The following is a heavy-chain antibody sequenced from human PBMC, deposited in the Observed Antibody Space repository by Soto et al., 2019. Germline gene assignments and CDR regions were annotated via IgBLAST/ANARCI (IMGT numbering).Heavy chain of an antibody. D-gene: IGHD3-16*02. J-gene: IGHJ3*02. V-gene: IGHV3-33*01. CDR2: IWYDGSNK. CDR3: ARDEGDYDYIWGSYRLGAFDI. Sequence: QVQLVESGGGVVQPGRSLRLSCAASGFTFSSYGMHWVRQAPGKGLEWVAVIWYDGSNKYYADSVNGRFTISRDNSKNTLYLQMNSLRAEDTPVYYCARDEGDYDYIWGSYRLGAFDIWGQGTMVTVSS. CDR1: GFTFSSYG.